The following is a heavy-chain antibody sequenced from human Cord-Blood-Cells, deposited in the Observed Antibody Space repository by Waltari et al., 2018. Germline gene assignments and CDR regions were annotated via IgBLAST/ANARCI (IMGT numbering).Heavy chain of an antibody. J-gene: IGHJ6*02. CDR1: GFSLSTSGLC. V-gene: IGHV2-70*01. D-gene: IGHD6-6*01. Sequence: QVTLRESGPALVKPTQTLTLTCTFSGFSLSTSGLCVSWIRQPPGKALEWLALIYWDDDKYYSTSLKTRLTISKDTSKNQVVLTMTNMDPVDTATYYCARIVRYSSSYYYYGMDVWGQGTTVTVSS. CDR2: IYWDDDK. CDR3: ARIVRYSSSYYYYGMDV.